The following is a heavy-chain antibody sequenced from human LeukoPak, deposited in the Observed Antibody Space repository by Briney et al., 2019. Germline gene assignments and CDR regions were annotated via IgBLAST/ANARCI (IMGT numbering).Heavy chain of an antibody. CDR3: ARELGYYDSSGYFYGMDV. D-gene: IGHD3-22*01. Sequence: SETLSLTCTVSGYSISSGYYWGWIRQPPGKGLEWIGSFYHSGSTYYNPSLKSRVTISVDTSKNQFSLKLSSVTAADTAVYYCARELGYYDSSGYFYGMDVWGQGTLVTVSS. J-gene: IGHJ6*02. CDR1: GYSISSGYY. CDR2: FYHSGST. V-gene: IGHV4-38-2*02.